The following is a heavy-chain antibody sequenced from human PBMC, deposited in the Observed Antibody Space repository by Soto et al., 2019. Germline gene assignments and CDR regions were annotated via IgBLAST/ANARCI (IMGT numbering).Heavy chain of an antibody. CDR3: AHTEITIFGVVITYYFDY. CDR1: GFSLSTSGVG. CDR2: TYWNDDK. J-gene: IGHJ4*02. Sequence: ATGPTLVNPTHSVTLTCTFPGFSLSTSGVGVGWIRQPPGRALEWLALTYWNDDKRYSPSLKSRLTITKDTSKNQVVLTMTNMDPVDTATYYCAHTEITIFGVVITYYFDYWGQGTLVTVSS. D-gene: IGHD3-3*01. V-gene: IGHV2-5*01.